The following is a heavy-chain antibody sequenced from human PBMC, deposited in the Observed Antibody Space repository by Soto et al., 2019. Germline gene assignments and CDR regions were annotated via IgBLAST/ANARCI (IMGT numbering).Heavy chain of an antibody. Sequence: GGSLRLSCAASGFTFSSYSMNWVRQAPGKGLEWVSSISSSSSYIYYADSVKGRFTISRDNAKNSLYLQMNSLRAEDTAVYYCARDLEQQLVPLDYYGMDVWGQGTTVTVSS. CDR2: ISSSSSYI. V-gene: IGHV3-21*01. J-gene: IGHJ6*02. CDR3: ARDLEQQLVPLDYYGMDV. D-gene: IGHD6-13*01. CDR1: GFTFSSYS.